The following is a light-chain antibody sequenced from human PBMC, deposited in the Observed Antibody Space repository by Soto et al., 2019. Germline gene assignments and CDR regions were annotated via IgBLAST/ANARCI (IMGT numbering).Light chain of an antibody. CDR3: QQIYTYPLT. CDR1: QGISTY. CDR2: TSS. Sequence: DIRVTQSPSFLSASVGDRVTITCRASQGISTYLVWYQHKTGKAPNLLIYTSSTLQSGVQSRFTGSGSGTEFTLTISSLQPEDFATYYCQQIYTYPLTFRGGTQVAIK. J-gene: IGKJ4*01. V-gene: IGKV1-9*01.